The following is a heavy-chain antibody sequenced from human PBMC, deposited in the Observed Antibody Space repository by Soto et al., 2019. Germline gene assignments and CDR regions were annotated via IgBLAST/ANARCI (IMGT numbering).Heavy chain of an antibody. CDR3: ARSMVVVTSFDY. Sequence: ASVKVSCKASGYTFSSYYMNWVRQAPGQGLEWLGIINPSGGYTTYAQRFLGRVTITRDTSASTAYMELSSLRSEDTAVYYCARSMVVVTSFDYWGQGTLVTVSS. V-gene: IGHV1-46*01. D-gene: IGHD3-22*01. CDR2: INPSGGYT. J-gene: IGHJ4*02. CDR1: GYTFSSYY.